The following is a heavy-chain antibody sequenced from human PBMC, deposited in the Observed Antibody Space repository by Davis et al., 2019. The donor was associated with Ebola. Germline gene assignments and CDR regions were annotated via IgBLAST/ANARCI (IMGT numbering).Heavy chain of an antibody. CDR2: IYIGGNT. D-gene: IGHD5-24*01. CDR3: ARGDGYNFWDH. J-gene: IGHJ4*02. V-gene: IGHV3-53*01. Sequence: PGGSLRLSCAASGFTVSSNYMSWVRQAPGKGLEWVSVIYIGGNTYYADSVKGRFTISRDISKNTVYLQMNSLRAEDTAVYYCARGDGYNFWDHWGQGILVTVSS. CDR1: GFTVSSNY.